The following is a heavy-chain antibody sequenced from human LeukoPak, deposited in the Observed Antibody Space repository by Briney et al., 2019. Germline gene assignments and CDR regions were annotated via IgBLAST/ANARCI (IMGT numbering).Heavy chain of an antibody. J-gene: IGHJ6*03. CDR3: TRRSIAYYYMDV. D-gene: IGHD3-22*01. CDR2: INHSGST. V-gene: IGHV4-34*01. Sequence: PSETLSLTCAVYGGSFSGYYWSWIRQPPGKGLEWIGEINHSGSTNYNPSLKSRVTISVDTSKNQFSLKLSSVTAADTAVYYCTRRSIAYYYMDVWGKGTTVTISS. CDR1: GGSFSGYY.